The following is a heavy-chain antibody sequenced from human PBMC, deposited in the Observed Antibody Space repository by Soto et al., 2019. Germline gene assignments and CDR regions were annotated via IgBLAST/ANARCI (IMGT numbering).Heavy chain of an antibody. CDR3: AREGHWFDP. CDR1: GGSISSGGYS. V-gene: IGHV4-30-2*01. Sequence: SETLSLTCAVSGGSISSGGYSWSWIRQPPGKGLEWIGYIYHSGSTYYNPSLKSRVTISVDRSKNQFSLKLSSVTAADTAVYYCAREGHWFDPWGQGTLVTVSS. CDR2: IYHSGST. J-gene: IGHJ5*02.